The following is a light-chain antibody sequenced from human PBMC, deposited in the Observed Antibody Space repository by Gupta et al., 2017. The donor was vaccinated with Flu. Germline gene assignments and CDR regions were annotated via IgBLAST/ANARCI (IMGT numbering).Light chain of an antibody. V-gene: IGKV4-1*01. J-gene: IGKJ4*01. CDR2: WAS. CDR3: QQYYSTPLT. CDR1: QDVLSSINNRNY. Sequence: NCKSSQDVLSSINNRNYLAWYQQRPGQPPKLLIYWASTRESGVPDRFSGSGSGTDFTLTISSLQAEDVAVYYCQQYYSTPLTFGGGTKVEIK.